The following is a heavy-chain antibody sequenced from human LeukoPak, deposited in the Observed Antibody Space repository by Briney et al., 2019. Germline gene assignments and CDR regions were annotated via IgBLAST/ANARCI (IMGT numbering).Heavy chain of an antibody. D-gene: IGHD2-2*01. J-gene: IGHJ4*02. Sequence: PGGSLRLSCAASGFTFSSFAMSWVRQAPGKGLEWVSTISGSGGGTWYADSVKGRFTISRDNSKNTLYLQMNSLRAEDTAVYYCAKGTCSSTSCYGDYFDYWGQGTLVTVSS. CDR3: AKGTCSSTSCYGDYFDY. V-gene: IGHV3-23*01. CDR1: GFTFSSFA. CDR2: ISGSGGGT.